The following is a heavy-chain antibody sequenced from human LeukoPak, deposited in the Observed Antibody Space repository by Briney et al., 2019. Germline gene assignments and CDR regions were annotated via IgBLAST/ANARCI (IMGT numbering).Heavy chain of an antibody. CDR2: ISYDGINK. D-gene: IGHD6-19*01. CDR3: ARGGQWLDTNYFDY. V-gene: IGHV3-30-3*01. CDR1: GFTFSSYA. J-gene: IGHJ4*02. Sequence: GGSLRLSCAASGFTFSSYAMHWVRQAPGKGLEWVAVISYDGINKYYADFVKGRFTISRHNSKNTLYLQMNSLRAEDTAVYYCARGGQWLDTNYFDYWGQGTLLTVAS.